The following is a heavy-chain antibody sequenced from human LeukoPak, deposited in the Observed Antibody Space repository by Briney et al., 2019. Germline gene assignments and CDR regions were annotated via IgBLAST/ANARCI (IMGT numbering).Heavy chain of an antibody. CDR2: FDPNSGGT. J-gene: IGHJ3*02. V-gene: IGHV1-2*02. CDR3: ARELGINAYDI. Sequence: ASVKVSCKASGYTFTANHMYWVRPAPGQGLEFMGWFDPNSGGTNYAQKFQDRVTMTRDTSISTAYMELCRLTSDDTAIYYCARELGINAYDIWGQGTMVTVSS. CDR1: GYTFTANH. D-gene: IGHD7-27*01.